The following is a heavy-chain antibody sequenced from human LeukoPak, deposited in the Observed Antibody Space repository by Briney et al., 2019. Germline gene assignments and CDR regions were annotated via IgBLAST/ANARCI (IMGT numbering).Heavy chain of an antibody. D-gene: IGHD1-26*01. Sequence: ASVKVSCKASGYTFTGYYMHWVRQAPGQGLEWMGRINTDSGGAEYEQKFQGRVIMTRDTSISTAYVEVSGLTSDDTAVYYCARDFTSTPNWEFDYWGQGTLVTVSS. V-gene: IGHV1-2*06. CDR2: INTDSGGA. CDR1: GYTFTGYY. J-gene: IGHJ4*02. CDR3: ARDFTSTPNWEFDY.